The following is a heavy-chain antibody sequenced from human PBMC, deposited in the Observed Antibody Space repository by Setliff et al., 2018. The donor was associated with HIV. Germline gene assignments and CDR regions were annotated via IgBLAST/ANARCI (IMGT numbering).Heavy chain of an antibody. CDR2: VYTSGST. D-gene: IGHD2-21*01. CDR1: GDSISSGSYS. J-gene: IGHJ6*03. V-gene: IGHV4-61*09. CDR3: ARVGLAYSGDMDV. Sequence: SETLSLTCTVSGDSISSGSYSWNWIRQPAGKGLEWIGHVYTSGSTDYNPSLNSRLTISIDTSRNQFSLRLNSVTAADTAVYFCARVGLAYSGDMDVWGKGTTVTVSS.